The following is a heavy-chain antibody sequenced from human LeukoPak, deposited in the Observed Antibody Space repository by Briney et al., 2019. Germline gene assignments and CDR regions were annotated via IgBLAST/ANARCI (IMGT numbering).Heavy chain of an antibody. CDR2: INQDGSEK. V-gene: IGHV3-7*01. CDR3: ARGDLIGYCTNGVCFPFDY. J-gene: IGHJ4*02. D-gene: IGHD2-8*01. CDR1: GFTFSNYW. Sequence: GGSLRLSCAASGFTFSNYWMSWVRQAPGKGLEWVANINQDGSEKYYVDSVKGRFTISRDNAKNSLYLQMNSLRAEDTAVYYCARGDLIGYCTNGVCFPFDYWGQGTLVTVSS.